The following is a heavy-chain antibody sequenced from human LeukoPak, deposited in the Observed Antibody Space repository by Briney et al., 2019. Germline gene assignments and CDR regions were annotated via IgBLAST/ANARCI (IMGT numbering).Heavy chain of an antibody. V-gene: IGHV3-33*06. J-gene: IGHJ4*02. Sequence: GGSLRLSCAASGFTFSSYGMHWVRQAPGKGLGREGVIWFDGSNKYYADSVKGRLTIARDNSKNTLYLQMNSLRAEDTAVYYCAKDFGQIAVAALDYWGQGTLVTVSS. CDR3: AKDFGQIAVAALDY. CDR1: GFTFSSYG. D-gene: IGHD6-19*01. CDR2: IWFDGSNK.